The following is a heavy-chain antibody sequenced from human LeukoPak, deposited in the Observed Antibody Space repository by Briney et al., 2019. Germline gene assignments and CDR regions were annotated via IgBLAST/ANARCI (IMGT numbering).Heavy chain of an antibody. J-gene: IGHJ4*02. D-gene: IGHD3-16*01. Sequence: PGGSLRLSCAASGFTFSSYAMHWVRQAPGKGLEWVAVISYDGSNKYYADSVKGRFTISRDNSKNTLNLQMNSLRTEDTAVYYCAIEPAFYFDSWGQGTLVTVSS. V-gene: IGHV3-30-3*01. CDR3: AIEPAFYFDS. CDR1: GFTFSSYA. CDR2: ISYDGSNK.